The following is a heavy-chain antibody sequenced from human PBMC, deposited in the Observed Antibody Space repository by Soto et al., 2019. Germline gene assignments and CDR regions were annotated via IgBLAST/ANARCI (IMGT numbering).Heavy chain of an antibody. CDR2: MNPNSGNT. Sequence: QVQLVQSGAEVKKPGASVKVSCKASGYTFTSYDINWVRQATGQGLEWMGWMNPNSGNTGYAQKFQGRVTMTRNTSISTAYMELSSLRSEDTAVYYCARGWAPYYYDCSGYQIDYWGQGTLVTVSS. J-gene: IGHJ4*02. CDR1: GYTFTSYD. D-gene: IGHD3-22*01. CDR3: ARGWAPYYYDCSGYQIDY. V-gene: IGHV1-8*01.